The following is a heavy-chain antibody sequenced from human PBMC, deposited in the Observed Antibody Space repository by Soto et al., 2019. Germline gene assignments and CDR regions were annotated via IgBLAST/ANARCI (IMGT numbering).Heavy chain of an antibody. CDR3: AHSRPGHFRFAP. J-gene: IGHJ5*02. CDR1: GFSLSTSGVG. V-gene: IGHV2-5*02. Sequence: SGPTLGNPTQTLTLTCTFSGFSLSTSGVGVGWIRQPPGKALEWLALIYWDNDKRYSPSLKNRVTISKDTSKNQVVLTMTNMGPVDTATYYCAHSRPGHFRFAPWGQGTIVIVSS. CDR2: IYWDNDK. D-gene: IGHD3-3*01.